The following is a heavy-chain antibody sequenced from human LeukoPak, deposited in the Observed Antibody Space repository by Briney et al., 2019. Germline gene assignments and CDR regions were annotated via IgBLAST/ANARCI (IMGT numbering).Heavy chain of an antibody. V-gene: IGHV3-30*18. CDR2: ISYDGSNK. CDR1: GFTFSSYG. CDR3: AKEPGLNISSGYYTDI. D-gene: IGHD3-22*01. Sequence: GGSLRLSCAASGFTFSSYGMHWVRQAPGKGLEWVAVISYDGSNKYYADSVKGRFTISRDNSKNTLYLQMNSLRAEDTAVYYCAKEPGLNISSGYYTDIWGQGTLVTVSS. J-gene: IGHJ4*02.